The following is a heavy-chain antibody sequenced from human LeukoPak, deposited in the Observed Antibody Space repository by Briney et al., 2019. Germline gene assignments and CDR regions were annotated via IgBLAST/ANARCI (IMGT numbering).Heavy chain of an antibody. Sequence: TSETLSLTCTVSGGSVYIGTYYWSWIRQPPGKGLEWIGYIYYSGSTNYNPSLKSRVTISVDTSKNQFSLKLSSVTAADTAVYYCARRTYSSNTFDYWGQGTLVTVSS. CDR1: GGSVYIGTYY. CDR3: ARRTYSSNTFDY. J-gene: IGHJ4*02. CDR2: IYYSGST. D-gene: IGHD6-13*01. V-gene: IGHV4-61*01.